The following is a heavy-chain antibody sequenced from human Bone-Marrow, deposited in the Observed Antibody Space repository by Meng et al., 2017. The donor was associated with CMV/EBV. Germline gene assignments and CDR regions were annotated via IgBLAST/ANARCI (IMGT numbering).Heavy chain of an antibody. Sequence: GGSLRLSCAASGFSFSDYRMNWVRQAPGKGLEWVSSIKTGSTYIHYADSVKGRFTISRDNAQKSLYLQINSLRAGDTAVYYCARDQGPGSFWSGSPYGMDVWGQGTTVTVSS. D-gene: IGHD3-3*01. J-gene: IGHJ6*02. CDR1: GFSFSDYR. V-gene: IGHV3-21*01. CDR3: ARDQGPGSFWSGSPYGMDV. CDR2: IKTGSTYI.